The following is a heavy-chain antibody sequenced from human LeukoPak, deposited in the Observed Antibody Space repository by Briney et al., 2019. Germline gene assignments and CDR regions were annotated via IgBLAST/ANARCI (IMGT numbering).Heavy chain of an antibody. V-gene: IGHV4-59*01. CDR1: GGSISSYY. CDR2: IYYSGST. J-gene: IGHJ6*03. Sequence: SETLSLTCTVSGGSISSYYWSWIRQPPGKGLEWIGYIYYSGSTNYNPSLKSRVTISVDTSKNQFSLKLSSVTAADTAVYYCARLDYGDYADVWGKRTTVTVSS. D-gene: IGHD4-17*01. CDR3: ARLDYGDYADV.